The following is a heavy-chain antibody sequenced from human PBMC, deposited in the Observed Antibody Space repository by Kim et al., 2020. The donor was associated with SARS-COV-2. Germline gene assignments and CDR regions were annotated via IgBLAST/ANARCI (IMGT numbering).Heavy chain of an antibody. CDR3: ARRGGGGASHQPHDH. V-gene: IGHV1-18*01. J-gene: IGHJ4*02. Sequence: ASVKVSCKTSGYVFHGYGISWVRQAPGQGLEWMGWISAYDARTSYAQRFQGRVTMTIDRSTTTVYMELTSLRSDDTAMYYCARRGGGGASHQPHDHWGQGPLVIVSS. D-gene: IGHD1-26*01. CDR2: ISAYDART. CDR1: GYVFHGYG.